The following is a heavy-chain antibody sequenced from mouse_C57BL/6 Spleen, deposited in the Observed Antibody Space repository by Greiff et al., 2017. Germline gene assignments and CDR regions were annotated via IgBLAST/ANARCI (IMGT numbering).Heavy chain of an antibody. J-gene: IGHJ1*03. CDR2: INYDGSST. CDR3: ARGNWYFDV. Sequence: DVMLVESEGGLVQPGSSMKLSCTASGFTFSDYYMAWVRQVPEKGLEWVANINYDGSSTYYLDSLKSRFIISRDNAKNILYLQMSSLTSEDTATYYCARGNWYFDVWGTGTTVTVSS. CDR1: GFTFSDYY. V-gene: IGHV5-16*01.